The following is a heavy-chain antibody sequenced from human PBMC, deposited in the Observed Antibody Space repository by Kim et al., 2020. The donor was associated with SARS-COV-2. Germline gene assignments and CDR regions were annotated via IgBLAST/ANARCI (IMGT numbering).Heavy chain of an antibody. V-gene: IGHV1-8*01. CDR1: GYTFTSYD. J-gene: IGHJ6*02. D-gene: IGHD3-3*01. Sequence: ASVKVSCKASGYTFTSYDINWVRQATGQGLEWMGWMNPNSGNTGYAQKFQGRVTMTRNTSISTAYMELSSLRSEDTAVYYCARIRDSLYIHDFWSGYNPRHYGMDVWGQGTTVTVSS. CDR2: MNPNSGNT. CDR3: ARIRDSLYIHDFWSGYNPRHYGMDV.